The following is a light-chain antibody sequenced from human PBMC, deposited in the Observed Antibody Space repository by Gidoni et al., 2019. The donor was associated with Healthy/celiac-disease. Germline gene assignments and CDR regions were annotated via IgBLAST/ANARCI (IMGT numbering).Light chain of an antibody. CDR2: AAS. J-gene: IGKJ4*01. CDR1: QSISSY. V-gene: IGKV1-39*01. Sequence: DHQMTQSPSSLSASVGDRVTITCRASQSISSYLNGYQQKPGKAPKLLIYAASSLQSGVPSRFSGSGSGTDFTLTISSLQPEDFATYYCQQSYSTPLAFGRGTKVEIK. CDR3: QQSYSTPLA.